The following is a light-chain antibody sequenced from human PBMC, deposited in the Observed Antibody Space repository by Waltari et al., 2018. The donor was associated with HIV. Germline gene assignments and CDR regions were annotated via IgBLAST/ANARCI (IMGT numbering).Light chain of an antibody. CDR1: SGRSDY. J-gene: IGLJ3*02. V-gene: IGLV3-19*01. CDR2: GEN. CDR3: NSRDSSGHWF. Sequence: SSELAQDPAVSVALGQTVRITCQGDSGRSDYASWYQQKPGQAPVLVVYGENNRPSGIPDRFSGSRSGNTASLTIAGAQTEDEADYYCNSRDSSGHWFFGGGTKVTVL.